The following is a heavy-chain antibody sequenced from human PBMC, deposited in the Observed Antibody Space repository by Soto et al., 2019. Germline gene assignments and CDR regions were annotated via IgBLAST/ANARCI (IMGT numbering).Heavy chain of an antibody. Sequence: QVQLQQWDAGLLKPSETLSLTCAVYGGSLSGYYWSWVRQSPGKGLEWIGEINESGNTKFNPSLESRVTISRDMSKNQFSLQLTSLIAADTAVYYCARGMGLGLGEQTALGYWGQGTLVTVSS. CDR2: INESGNT. J-gene: IGHJ4*02. D-gene: IGHD3-16*01. V-gene: IGHV4-34*01. CDR3: ARGMGLGLGEQTALGY. CDR1: GGSLSGYY.